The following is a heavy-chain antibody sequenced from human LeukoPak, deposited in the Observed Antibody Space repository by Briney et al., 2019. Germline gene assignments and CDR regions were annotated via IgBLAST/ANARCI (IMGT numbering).Heavy chain of an antibody. Sequence: GGSLRLSCAASGFTFSNGWMSWVRQGPGKGLEWVGRMKSKNDGSTTDYAAPVKGRFTISRDDSKNTLYLQMNSLKTEDTAVYYCTTGGIVPYWRQGTLVTVSS. CDR1: GFTFSNGW. CDR3: TTGGIVPY. D-gene: IGHD2-8*01. V-gene: IGHV3-15*01. J-gene: IGHJ4*02. CDR2: MKSKNDGSTT.